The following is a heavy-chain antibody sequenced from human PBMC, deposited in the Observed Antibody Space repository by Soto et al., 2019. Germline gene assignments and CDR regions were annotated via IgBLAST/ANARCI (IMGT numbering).Heavy chain of an antibody. V-gene: IGHV4-59*01. J-gene: IGHJ4*02. Sequence: SETLSLTCTVSGGSISSYYWSWIRQPPGKGLEWIGYIYYSGSTNYNPSLKSRVTISVDTSKNQFSLKLSSVTAADTAVYYCARVEPYSSSLDYWGQGTLVTVSS. CDR2: IYYSGST. D-gene: IGHD6-6*01. CDR1: GGSISSYY. CDR3: ARVEPYSSSLDY.